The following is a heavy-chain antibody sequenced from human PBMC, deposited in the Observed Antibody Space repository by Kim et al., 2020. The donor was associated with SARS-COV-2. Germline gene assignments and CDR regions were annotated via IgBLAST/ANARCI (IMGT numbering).Heavy chain of an antibody. CDR2: IKQDGSEK. CDR1: GFTFSSYW. V-gene: IGHV3-7*01. Sequence: GGSLRLSCAASGFTFSSYWMSWVRQAPGKGLEWVANIKQDGSEKYYVDSVKGRFTISRDNAKNSLYLQMNSLRAEDSAVYYCARDSTSRPDYFDYWGQGTLVTVSS. CDR3: ARDSTSRPDYFDY. J-gene: IGHJ4*02. D-gene: IGHD2-2*01.